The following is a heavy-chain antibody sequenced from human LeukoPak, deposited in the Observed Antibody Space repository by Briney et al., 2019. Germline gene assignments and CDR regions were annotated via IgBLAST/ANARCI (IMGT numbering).Heavy chain of an antibody. CDR3: ARVVRGVIPLYYYYYYMDV. D-gene: IGHD3-10*01. V-gene: IGHV3-23*01. J-gene: IGHJ6*03. CDR2: ISGIGYTT. CDR1: GFTFTNYA. Sequence: GGSLRLSCAAPGFTFTNYAMSWVRQAPGKGLEWVSTISGIGYTTYYADSVKGRFTISRDNSKNTLYLQMNSLRAEDTAVYYCARVVRGVIPLYYYYYYMDVWGKGTTVTISS.